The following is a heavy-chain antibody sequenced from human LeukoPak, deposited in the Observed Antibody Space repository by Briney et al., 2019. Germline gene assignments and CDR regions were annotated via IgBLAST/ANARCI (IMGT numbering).Heavy chain of an antibody. Sequence: GASVEVSCKASGYTFTGYYMHWVRQAPGQGLEWMGWINPNSGGTNYAQKFQGRVTMTRDTSISTAYMELSRLRSGDTAVYYCARVANSGSYWGVDYWGQGTLVTVSS. J-gene: IGHJ4*02. CDR1: GYTFTGYY. D-gene: IGHD1-26*01. CDR3: ARVANSGSYWGVDY. CDR2: INPNSGGT. V-gene: IGHV1-2*02.